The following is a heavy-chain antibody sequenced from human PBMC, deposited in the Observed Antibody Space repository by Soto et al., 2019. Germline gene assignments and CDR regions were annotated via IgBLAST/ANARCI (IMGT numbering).Heavy chain of an antibody. CDR3: DTVQGYQPLLLDT. V-gene: IGHV4-30-2*01. J-gene: IGHJ5*02. D-gene: IGHD2-15*01. CDR1: GGSISSGGYS. CDR2: IYHSGST. Sequence: PSETLSLTCAVSGGSISSGGYSWSWIRQPPGKGLEWIGYIYHSGSTYYNPSLKSRVTISVDRSKNQFSLKLSSVTAADTAVYYSDTVQGYQPLLLDTWGQGTLVTVSS.